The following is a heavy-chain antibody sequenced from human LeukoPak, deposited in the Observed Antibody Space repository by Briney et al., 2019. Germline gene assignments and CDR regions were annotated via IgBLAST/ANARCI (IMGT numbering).Heavy chain of an antibody. CDR3: ARHEYSGSYYGLSWFDP. CDR1: RGSVSSSSYY. Sequence: PSETLSLTCTVSRGSVSSSSYYWGWIRQPPGTGLEWIGSIYYNEYTYYNPSLKSRVTISVDTSKNQFSLKLSSVTAADTAVYYCARHEYSGSYYGLSWFDPWGPGTLVTVSS. CDR2: IYYNEYT. D-gene: IGHD1-26*01. V-gene: IGHV4-39*01. J-gene: IGHJ5*02.